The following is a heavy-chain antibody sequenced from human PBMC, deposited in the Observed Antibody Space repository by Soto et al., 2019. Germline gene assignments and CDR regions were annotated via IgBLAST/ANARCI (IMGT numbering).Heavy chain of an antibody. CDR3: AGDPRGAYYPGH. J-gene: IGHJ4*02. D-gene: IGHD3-3*01. V-gene: IGHV4-31*03. Sequence: QVQLQESGPGLVKPSQTLSLTCTVSGGSVSSGSYYWSWIRQHPGRGLEWIGYIYYTGNTYYNPSPQGRLAILVDTSKNQFSLKLASGTAADTAGYFCAGDPRGAYYPGHRGQGTLVTVSS. CDR1: GGSVSSGSYY. CDR2: IYYTGNT.